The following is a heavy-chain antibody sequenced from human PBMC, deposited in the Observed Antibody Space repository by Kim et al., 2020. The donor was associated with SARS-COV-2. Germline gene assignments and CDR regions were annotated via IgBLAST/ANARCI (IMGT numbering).Heavy chain of an antibody. CDR2: ISGSGGST. D-gene: IGHD3-22*01. V-gene: IGHV3-23*01. CDR3: AKGRTMIVVVLPVEGFYFDY. CDR1: GFTFSSYA. Sequence: GGSLRLSCAASGFTFSSYAMSWVRQAPGKGLGWVSAISGSGGSTYYADSVKGRFTISRDNSKNTLYLQMNSLRAEDTAVYYCAKGRTMIVVVLPVEGFYFDYWGQGSLVTVSS. J-gene: IGHJ4*02.